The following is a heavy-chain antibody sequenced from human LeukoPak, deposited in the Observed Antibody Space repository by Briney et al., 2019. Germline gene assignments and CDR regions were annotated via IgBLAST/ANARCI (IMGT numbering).Heavy chain of an antibody. Sequence: PSETLSLTCTVSGGSISSGSYYWSWIRQPAGKGLEWIGRIYTSGSTNYNPSLKSRVTISVDTSKNQFSLKLSSVTAADTAVYYCARALYELVGVDYWGQGTLVTVSS. D-gene: IGHD1-26*01. CDR2: IYTSGST. J-gene: IGHJ4*02. CDR3: ARALYELVGVDY. V-gene: IGHV4-61*02. CDR1: GGSISSGSYY.